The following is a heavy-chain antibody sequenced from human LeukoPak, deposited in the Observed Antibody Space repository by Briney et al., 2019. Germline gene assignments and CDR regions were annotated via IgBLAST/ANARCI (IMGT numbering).Heavy chain of an antibody. D-gene: IGHD6-19*01. CDR3: ARAQAVAGTGGFDP. CDR2: VNSDGSST. V-gene: IGHV3-74*01. Sequence: GGSLRLSCAASGFTFNNYWMHWVRQAPGKGLVWVSRVNSDGSSTSYADSVKGRFTISRDNAKNTVYLQMKSLRDDDTAVYYCARAQAVAGTGGFDPWGQGTLVTVSS. J-gene: IGHJ5*02. CDR1: GFTFNNYW.